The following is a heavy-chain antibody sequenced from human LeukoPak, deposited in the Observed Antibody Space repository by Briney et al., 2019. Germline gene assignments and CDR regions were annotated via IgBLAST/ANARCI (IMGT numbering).Heavy chain of an antibody. CDR3: AKSHPVTMIVVVISYFDY. CDR2: IYSGGST. V-gene: IGHV3-53*01. Sequence: PGGSLRLSCAASGFTVSSNYMSWVRQAPGKGLEWVSVIYSGGSTYYADSVKGRFTISRDNSKNTLYLQMNSLRAEDTAVYYCAKSHPVTMIVVVISYFDYWGQGTLVTVSS. CDR1: GFTVSSNY. J-gene: IGHJ4*02. D-gene: IGHD3-22*01.